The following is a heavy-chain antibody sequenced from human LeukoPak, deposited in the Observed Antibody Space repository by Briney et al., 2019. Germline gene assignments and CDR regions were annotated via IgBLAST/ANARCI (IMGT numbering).Heavy chain of an antibody. Sequence: GGSLRLSCAASGFTFSGYAMNWVRQAPGKGLEWVSAISGSGGSTYYADSVKGRFTISRDNSKNTLYLQMNSLRAEDTAVYYCAKDSHSSSSNYYYYYYGMDVWGQGTTVTVSS. CDR1: GFTFSGYA. CDR2: ISGSGGST. D-gene: IGHD6-13*01. V-gene: IGHV3-23*01. J-gene: IGHJ6*02. CDR3: AKDSHSSSSNYYYYYYGMDV.